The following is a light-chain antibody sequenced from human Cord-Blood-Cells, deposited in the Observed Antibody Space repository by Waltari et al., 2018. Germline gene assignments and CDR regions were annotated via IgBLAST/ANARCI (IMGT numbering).Light chain of an antibody. J-gene: IGKJ4*01. CDR2: AAS. CDR3: QQYYSYPLT. Sequence: AIRITQSPPSLSASTGDRATITFRASQGISSYLAWYQQKPGKAPKLLIYAASTLQSGVPSRFSGSGSGTDFTLTISCLQSEDFATYYCQQYYSYPLTFGGGTK. CDR1: QGISSY. V-gene: IGKV1-8*01.